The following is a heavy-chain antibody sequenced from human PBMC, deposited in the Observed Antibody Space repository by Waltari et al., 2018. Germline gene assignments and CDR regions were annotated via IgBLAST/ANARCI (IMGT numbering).Heavy chain of an antibody. CDR3: ARKPRSSYWYFDL. CDR2: ISPIFGTA. J-gene: IGHJ2*01. Sequence: QVQLVQSGAEVKKPGSSVKVSCKASGGTFRSYAISWVRQAPGQGLEWMGVISPIFGTANYAQKFQGRVTITADKSTSTAYMELSSLRSEDTAVYYCARKPRSSYWYFDLWGRGTLVTVSS. V-gene: IGHV1-69*14. CDR1: GGTFRSYA. D-gene: IGHD2-2*01.